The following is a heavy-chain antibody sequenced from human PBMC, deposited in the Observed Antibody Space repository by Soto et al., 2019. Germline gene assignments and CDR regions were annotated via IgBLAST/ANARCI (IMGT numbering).Heavy chain of an antibody. D-gene: IGHD6-19*01. Sequence: GGSLRLSCAASGFTVSSNYMSWVRQAPGKGLEWVSVIYSGGSTYYADSVKGRFTISRDNSKNTLYLQMNSLRAEDTAVYYCARDAPATGYSSGWYSVYWGQGTLVTVSS. J-gene: IGHJ4*02. CDR2: IYSGGST. CDR1: GFTVSSNY. CDR3: ARDAPATGYSSGWYSVY. V-gene: IGHV3-53*01.